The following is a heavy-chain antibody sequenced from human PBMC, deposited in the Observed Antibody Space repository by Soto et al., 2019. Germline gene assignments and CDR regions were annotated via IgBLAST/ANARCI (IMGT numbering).Heavy chain of an antibody. Sequence: QVQLVQSGAEVKKPGDSVKVSCKASGYTFTSYYMHWVRQAPGQGLEWMGIINPSGGSTTYAQKFHGRVTMTRDTTTNTVYLELSSLRSDDTAHKLYTRLNTALVSVDPWEPGTLVTVS. J-gene: IGHJ5*02. CDR2: INPSGGST. D-gene: IGHD5-18*01. CDR1: GYTFTSYY. CDR3: TRLNTALVSVDP. V-gene: IGHV1-46*01.